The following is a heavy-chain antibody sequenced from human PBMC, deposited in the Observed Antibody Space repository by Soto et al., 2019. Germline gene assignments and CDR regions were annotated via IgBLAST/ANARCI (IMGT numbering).Heavy chain of an antibody. V-gene: IGHV1-69*06. D-gene: IGHD1-20*01. J-gene: IGHJ4*02. CDR2: IIPIFGTA. Sequence: ASVKVSCKASGGTFSSYAISWVRQAPGQGLEWMGGIIPIFGTANYAQKFQGRVTITADKSTSTAYMELSSLRSEDTAVYYCARYKLVSRTSRTSLYYFDYWGQGTLVTVS. CDR1: GGTFSSYA. CDR3: ARYKLVSRTSRTSLYYFDY.